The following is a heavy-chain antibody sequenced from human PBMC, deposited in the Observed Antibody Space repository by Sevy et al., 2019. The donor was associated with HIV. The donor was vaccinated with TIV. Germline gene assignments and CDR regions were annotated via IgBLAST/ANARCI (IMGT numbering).Heavy chain of an antibody. V-gene: IGHV3-7*01. D-gene: IGHD1-7*01. CDR2: IKQDAGQK. J-gene: IGHJ4*02. Sequence: GWSLRLFCAASGFTFSKYWMGWVRQAPGKGLEWVANIKQDAGQKYYVDSVKGRFTISRDNAKNSLYLQMNSLRAEDTAVYFCARDDGNYYFHYWGQGTLVTVSS. CDR3: ARDDGNYYFHY. CDR1: GFTFSKYW.